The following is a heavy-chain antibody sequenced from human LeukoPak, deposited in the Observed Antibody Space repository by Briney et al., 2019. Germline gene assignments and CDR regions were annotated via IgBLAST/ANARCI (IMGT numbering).Heavy chain of an antibody. V-gene: IGHV4-38-2*01. D-gene: IGHD3-10*01. CDR2: IYHSGST. J-gene: IGHJ4*02. CDR1: GYSISSGYY. CDR3: ASSLIKGSGSYTFDY. Sequence: PSETLSLTCAVPGYSISSGYYWGWIRQPPGKGLKRIGSIYHSGSTYYNPSLKSQVTISVDTYKNQFSLKLSSVTAADTAVYYCASSLIKGSGSYTFDYWDQGTLVTVS.